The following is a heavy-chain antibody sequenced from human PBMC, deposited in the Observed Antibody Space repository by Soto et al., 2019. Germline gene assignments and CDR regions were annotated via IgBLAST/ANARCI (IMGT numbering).Heavy chain of an antibody. J-gene: IGHJ3*02. Sequence: SETMSLTCTVSGGYISSYYWGWIRQPPGKGLEWIGSIYYSGSTYYNPSLKSRVTISVDTSKNQFSLKLSSVTAADTAVYYCARLSDMLDASDIWGQGTMVTVSS. V-gene: IGHV4-39*01. CDR3: ARLSDMLDASDI. CDR1: GGYISSYY. D-gene: IGHD2-8*01. CDR2: IYYSGST.